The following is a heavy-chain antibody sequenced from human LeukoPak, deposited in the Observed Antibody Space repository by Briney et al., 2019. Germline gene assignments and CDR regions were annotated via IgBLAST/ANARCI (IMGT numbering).Heavy chain of an antibody. V-gene: IGHV3-7*03. CDR2: IKQDGSEK. CDR1: GFSFSRSW. Sequence: GGSLRLSCAASGFSFSRSWMTWVRQAPGKGLEWVANIKQDGSEKNYLDSVKGRFTISRDNAKNSLYLQMNSLRAEDTAVYYCAKHRGGFLEWLFDYWGQGTLVTVSS. D-gene: IGHD3-3*01. J-gene: IGHJ4*02. CDR3: AKHRGGFLEWLFDY.